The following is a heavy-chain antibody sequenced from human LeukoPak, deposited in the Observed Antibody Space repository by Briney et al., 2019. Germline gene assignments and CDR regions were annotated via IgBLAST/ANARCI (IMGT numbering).Heavy chain of an antibody. J-gene: IGHJ3*02. V-gene: IGHV4-59*01. CDR1: GGSISSYY. D-gene: IGHD3-22*01. Sequence: SETLSLTCTVSGGSISSYYWSWIRQPPGKGLEWIGYIYYSGSTNYNPFLKSRVTISVDTSKNQFSLKLSSVTAADTAVYYYARDHYYYDSSGYYRFDAFDIWGQGTMVTVSS. CDR3: ARDHYYYDSSGYYRFDAFDI. CDR2: IYYSGST.